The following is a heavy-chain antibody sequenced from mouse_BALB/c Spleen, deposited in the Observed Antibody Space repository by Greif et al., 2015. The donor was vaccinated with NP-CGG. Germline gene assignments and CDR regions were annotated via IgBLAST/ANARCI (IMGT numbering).Heavy chain of an antibody. V-gene: IGHV2-2*02. CDR3: ARNYYDYGFYAMDY. CDR2: IWSGGST. Sequence: VMLVESGPGLVQPSQSLSITCTVSGFSLTSYGVHWVRQSPGKGLEWLGVIWSGGSTDYNAAFISRLSISKDNSKSQVFFKMNSLQANDTAIYYCARNYYDYGFYAMDYWGQGTSVTVSS. D-gene: IGHD2-4*01. CDR1: GFSLTSYG. J-gene: IGHJ4*01.